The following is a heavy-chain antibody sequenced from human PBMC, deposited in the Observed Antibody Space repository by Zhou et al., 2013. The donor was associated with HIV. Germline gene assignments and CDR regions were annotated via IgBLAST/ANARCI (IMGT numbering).Heavy chain of an antibody. CDR3: ARDHFYYDSSDFYGWNRYWYLIS. CDR2: INPNSGGT. CDR1: GYTFTGYY. Sequence: QVQLVQSGAEVKEPGASLKVSCKASGYTFTGYYIHWVRQAPGQGLEWMGWINPNSGGTNYAQKFQGRVTMTRDTSISTAYMELSRLRSDDTAVYYCARDHFYYDSSDFYGWNRYWYLISGAWHLVTVSS. J-gene: IGHJ2*01. D-gene: IGHD3-22*01. V-gene: IGHV1-2*02.